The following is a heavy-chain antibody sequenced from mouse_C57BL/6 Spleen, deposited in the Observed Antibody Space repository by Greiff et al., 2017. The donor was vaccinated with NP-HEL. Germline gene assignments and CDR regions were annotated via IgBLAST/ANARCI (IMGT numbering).Heavy chain of an antibody. CDR1: GYAFSSSW. Sequence: VQLQQSGPELVKPGASVKISCKASGYAFSSSWMNWVEQRPGKGLEWIGRIYPGDGDTNYNGKFKGKATLTADKSSSTAYMQLSSLTSEDSAVYFCARDGYYGYFDYWGQGTTLTVSS. V-gene: IGHV1-82*01. J-gene: IGHJ2*01. D-gene: IGHD1-1*01. CDR2: IYPGDGDT. CDR3: ARDGYYGYFDY.